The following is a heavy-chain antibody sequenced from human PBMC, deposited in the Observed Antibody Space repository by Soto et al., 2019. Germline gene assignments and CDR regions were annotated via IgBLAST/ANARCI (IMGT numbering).Heavy chain of an antibody. CDR3: ARGVRFWAGYGMDV. CDR2: IWYDGSNK. CDR1: GFTFSSYG. V-gene: IGHV3-33*01. Sequence: QVQLVESGGGVVQPGRSLRLSCAASGFTFSSYGMHWVRQAPGKGLEWVAVIWYDGSNKYYADSVKGRFTISRDNSKNTLYLQMNSLRAEDTAVYYCARGVRFWAGYGMDVWGQGTTVTVSS. D-gene: IGHD3-3*01. J-gene: IGHJ6*02.